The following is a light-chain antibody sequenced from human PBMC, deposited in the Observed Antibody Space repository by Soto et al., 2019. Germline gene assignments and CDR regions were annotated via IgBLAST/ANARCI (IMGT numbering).Light chain of an antibody. CDR1: QSVGSNY. CDR2: GAS. V-gene: IGKV3-20*01. Sequence: EIVLTQSPGTLSLSPGERATLSCRASQSVGSNYLAWYQQKPGQAPRLLIYGASSRATGIPDRFSGSGSGTDFTLSISRLEPEDFSVYYCQQYGGSPETFGQGTNVEIK. CDR3: QQYGGSPET. J-gene: IGKJ1*01.